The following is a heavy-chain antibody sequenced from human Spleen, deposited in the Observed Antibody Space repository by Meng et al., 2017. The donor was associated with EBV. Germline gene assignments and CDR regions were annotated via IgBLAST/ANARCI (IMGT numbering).Heavy chain of an antibody. Sequence: EEPLVESGGGLVKPGGSLRLSCAASGFTFSSHTMNWVRQAPGKGLQWVSSISTTSSYIHYEDSVQGRFTISRDNAKNSLNLQMSSLRAEDTAMYYCVGRDSSGYHTWGQGTLVTVSS. CDR3: VGRDSSGYHT. J-gene: IGHJ5*02. D-gene: IGHD3-22*01. CDR1: GFTFSSHT. CDR2: ISTTSSYI. V-gene: IGHV3-21*01.